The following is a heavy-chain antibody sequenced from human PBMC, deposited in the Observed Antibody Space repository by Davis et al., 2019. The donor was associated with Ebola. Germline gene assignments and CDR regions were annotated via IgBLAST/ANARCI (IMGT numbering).Heavy chain of an antibody. CDR3: ARGRHGENWFDP. CDR2: ISGSGGST. J-gene: IGHJ5*02. CDR1: GFTFSSYA. V-gene: IGHV3-23*01. D-gene: IGHD3-10*01. Sequence: GGSLRLSCAASGFTFSSYAMSWVRQAPGKGLEWVSAISGSGGSTYYADSVKGRFTISRGNAKNSLYLQMNSLRAEDTAVYYCARGRHGENWFDPWGQGTLVTVSS.